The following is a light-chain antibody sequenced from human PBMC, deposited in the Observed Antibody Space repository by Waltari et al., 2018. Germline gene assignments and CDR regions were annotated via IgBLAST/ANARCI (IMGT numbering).Light chain of an antibody. Sequence: QSALTQPASVSGSPGQSITISCTGSSSDVVGYNYVAWYQQHPGKVPKLMIYEVSNRPSGVSNRFSGSKSGNTASLTISGLQVEDEGDYYCSSYTSIGTVVFGGGTKLTVL. J-gene: IGLJ2*01. CDR1: SSDVVGYNY. CDR3: SSYTSIGTVV. V-gene: IGLV2-14*01. CDR2: EVS.